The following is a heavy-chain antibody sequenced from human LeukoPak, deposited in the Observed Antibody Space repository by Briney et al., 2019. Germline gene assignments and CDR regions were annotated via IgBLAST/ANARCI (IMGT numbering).Heavy chain of an antibody. J-gene: IGHJ3*02. CDR1: GFTFSSYA. Sequence: PGGSLRLSCAASGFTFSSYAMSWVRQAPGKGLEWVSAISGSGGSTYYADSVKGRFTISRDNSKNTLYLQMNSLRAEDTALYYCAKITSGSRGGDAFDIWGQGTMVTVSS. CDR3: AKITSGSRGGDAFDI. D-gene: IGHD1-26*01. CDR2: ISGSGGST. V-gene: IGHV3-23*01.